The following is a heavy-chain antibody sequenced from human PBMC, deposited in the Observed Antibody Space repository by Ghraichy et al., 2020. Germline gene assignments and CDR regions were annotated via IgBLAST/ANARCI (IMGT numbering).Heavy chain of an antibody. CDR3: ARDRWDIVVVSWGMDV. J-gene: IGHJ6*02. Sequence: GGSLRLSCAASGFTFSDYYMSWIRQAPGKGLEWVSYISSSGSTIYYADSVKGRFTISRDNAKNSLYLQMNSLRAEDTAVYYCARDRWDIVVVSWGMDVWGQGTTVTVSS. V-gene: IGHV3-11*01. D-gene: IGHD2-15*01. CDR1: GFTFSDYY. CDR2: ISSSGSTI.